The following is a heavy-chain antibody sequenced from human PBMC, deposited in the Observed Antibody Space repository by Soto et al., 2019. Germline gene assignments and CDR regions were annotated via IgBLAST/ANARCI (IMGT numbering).Heavy chain of an antibody. CDR3: ARRSGGTYRSLSDY. V-gene: IGHV5-10-1*01. CDR1: GYRFTSYW. D-gene: IGHD3-16*02. Sequence: VESLKISCKGSGYRFTSYWITWVRQMPGKGLEWMGKIDPSDSYTSYSPSFQGHVSFSVDKSISVAYLQWSSLKASDTAIYYCARRSGGTYRSLSDYWGQGTQVTVSS. J-gene: IGHJ4*02. CDR2: IDPSDSYT.